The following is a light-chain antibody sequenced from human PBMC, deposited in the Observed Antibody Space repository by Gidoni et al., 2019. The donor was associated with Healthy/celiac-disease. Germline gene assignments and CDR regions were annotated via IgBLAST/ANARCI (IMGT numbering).Light chain of an antibody. V-gene: IGKV3-15*01. J-gene: IGKJ1*01. Sequence: EIVMTQSPDTLSVSPGERATLSCRASQSVSSNLAWYQQKPGQAPRLLIYGASTRATGIPARFSGSGSGTEFTLTISSLQSEDFAVYYCQQYNNWRRTFGQGTKVEIK. CDR1: QSVSSN. CDR2: GAS. CDR3: QQYNNWRRT.